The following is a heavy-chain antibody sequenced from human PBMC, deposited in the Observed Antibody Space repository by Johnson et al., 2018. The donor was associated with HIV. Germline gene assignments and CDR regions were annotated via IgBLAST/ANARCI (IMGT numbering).Heavy chain of an antibody. V-gene: IGHV3-30*04. CDR3: ARGIARGGHYDSSGYYGYAFDT. CDR1: GFIFSSYA. CDR2: ISYDGSNK. D-gene: IGHD3-22*01. J-gene: IGHJ3*02. Sequence: VQLVESGGGVVQSGRSLRLSCAASGFIFSSYAMHWVRQAPGKGLEWVAVISYDGSNKYYADSVKGRFTISRDNSKNTVYLQMKSLRAEDTAVYYCARGIARGGHYDSSGYYGYAFDTWGQGTMVTVSS.